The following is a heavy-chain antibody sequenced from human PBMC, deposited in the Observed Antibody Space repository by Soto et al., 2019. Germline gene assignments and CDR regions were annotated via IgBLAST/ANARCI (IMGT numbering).Heavy chain of an antibody. CDR2: IYYTGST. D-gene: IGHD2-15*01. CDR1: GGSINSYF. CDR3: ATDGFCSGGDCLTDFDS. Sequence: QVQLQESGPGLVKTSETLSLTCTVSGGSINSYFWSWIRQPPGKGLEWIGDIYYTGSTKYNPSLKRRASMSLDTAKNQFSLRLSSVTAEDTAVYYCATDGFCSGGDCLTDFDSWGQGTLVTVSS. J-gene: IGHJ4*02. V-gene: IGHV4-59*01.